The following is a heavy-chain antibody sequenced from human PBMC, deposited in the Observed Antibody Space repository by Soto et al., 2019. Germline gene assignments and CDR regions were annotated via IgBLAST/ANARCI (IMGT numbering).Heavy chain of an antibody. V-gene: IGHV3-23*01. CDR1: GFTFSSYA. CDR3: AKEIVAGAYVETSAFDF. CDR2: IDGSGGDR. D-gene: IGHD3-22*01. J-gene: IGHJ4*02. Sequence: ESGGDLVQPGGSLRLSCAASGFTFSSYAMGWVRQAPGTGLAWVSVIDGSGGDRSLADSVKGRFTISRDNSKNTLYLQMDSLRVEDTARYFCAKEIVAGAYVETSAFDFWGQGTLVTVSS.